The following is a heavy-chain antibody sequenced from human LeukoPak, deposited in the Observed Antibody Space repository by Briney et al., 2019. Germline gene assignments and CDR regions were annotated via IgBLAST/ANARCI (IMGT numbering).Heavy chain of an antibody. Sequence: GGSLRLSCAASGFTFSSYAMHWVRQAPGKGLEWVAVISYDGSNKYYADSVKGRFTISRDNSKNTLYLQMNSLRAEDTAVYYCAKDHSSGSLDYWGQGTLVTVSS. V-gene: IGHV3-30*04. CDR1: GFTFSSYA. CDR3: AKDHSSGSLDY. D-gene: IGHD3-22*01. J-gene: IGHJ4*02. CDR2: ISYDGSNK.